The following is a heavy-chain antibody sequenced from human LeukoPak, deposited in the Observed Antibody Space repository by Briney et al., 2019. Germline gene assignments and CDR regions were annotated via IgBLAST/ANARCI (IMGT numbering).Heavy chain of an antibody. CDR1: GYTFTGYY. CDR3: ARDRKVDTARGSFYY. V-gene: IGHV1-2*02. CDR2: INPNSGGT. J-gene: IGHJ4*02. D-gene: IGHD5-18*01. Sequence: GASVKVSCKASGYTFTGYYMHWVRQAPGQGLEWMGWINPNSGGTNYAQKFQGRVTMTRDTSISTAYMELSRLRSDDTAVYYCARDRKVDTARGSFYYWGQGTLVTVSS.